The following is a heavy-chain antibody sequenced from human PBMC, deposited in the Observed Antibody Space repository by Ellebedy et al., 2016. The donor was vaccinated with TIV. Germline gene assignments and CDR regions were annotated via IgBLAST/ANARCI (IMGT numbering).Heavy chain of an antibody. CDR3: PKGRRVVTAPFDY. Sequence: GESLKISCAASGFTFSSYAMSWVRQAPGKGLEWVSAVSGSGGTTYYADSVKGRFTISRDNSKNTLYLQMNSLRAEDTAVYYCPKGRRVVTAPFDYWGHGTLVTVSS. D-gene: IGHD2-21*02. CDR1: GFTFSSYA. V-gene: IGHV3-23*01. J-gene: IGHJ4*01. CDR2: VSGSGGTT.